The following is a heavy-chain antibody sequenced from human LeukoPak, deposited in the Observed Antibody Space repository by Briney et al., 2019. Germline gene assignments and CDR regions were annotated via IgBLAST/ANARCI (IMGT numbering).Heavy chain of an antibody. Sequence: GGSLRLSCAVSGLYFPELWMSWVRLSPEKGLEWIGRIKSNVDGGTADYMTSVKGRFTISRDDSKYTLYLQLSSLKTEDTGIYYCMSDPRIQGRVDYWGRGTLVTVSS. D-gene: IGHD2/OR15-2a*01. J-gene: IGHJ4*02. CDR3: MSDPRIQGRVDY. CDR1: GLYFPELW. CDR2: IKSNVDGGTA. V-gene: IGHV3-15*01.